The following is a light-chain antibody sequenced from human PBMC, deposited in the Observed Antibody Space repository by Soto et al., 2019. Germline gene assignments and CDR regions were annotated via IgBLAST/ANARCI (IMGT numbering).Light chain of an antibody. V-gene: IGKV1-33*01. CDR3: QQYDNVFT. J-gene: IGKJ5*01. CDR2: GAS. CDR1: QGISTY. Sequence: DIQMTQSPSSLSASVGDRVTITFRASQGISTYLNWYQQKPGKAPKLLIYGASNLETGVPSRFSGSGSGTDFTFTISSLQPEDIATYFCQQYDNVFTFGQGTRLEIK.